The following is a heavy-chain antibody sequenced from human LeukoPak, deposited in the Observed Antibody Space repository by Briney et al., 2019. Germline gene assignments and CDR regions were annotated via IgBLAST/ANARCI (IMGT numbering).Heavy chain of an antibody. D-gene: IGHD3-16*01. CDR1: GGSISSYY. CDR2: IYYSGST. V-gene: IGHV4-59*01. CDR3: ARASDYVWGSYFYYMDV. Sequence: ASETLSLTCTVSGGSISSYYWSWIRQPPGKGLEWIGYIYYSGSTNYNPSLKSRVTISVDTSKNQFSLKLSSVTAADTAVYYCARASDYVWGSYFYYMDVWGQGTLVTVSS. J-gene: IGHJ4*02.